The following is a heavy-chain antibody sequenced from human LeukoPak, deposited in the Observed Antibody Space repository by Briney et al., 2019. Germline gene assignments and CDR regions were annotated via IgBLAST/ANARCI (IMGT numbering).Heavy chain of an antibody. J-gene: IGHJ5*02. Sequence: SETLSLTCAVSGGSISSGGYSWGWIRQPPGKGLEWIGSIYYSGSTYNNPSLKSRVTISVDTSKNQFSLKLSSVTAADTAVYYCARHDGPRVYSEFDPWGQGTLVTVSS. CDR3: ARHDGPRVYSEFDP. D-gene: IGHD6-13*01. V-gene: IGHV4-39*01. CDR1: GGSISSGGYS. CDR2: IYYSGST.